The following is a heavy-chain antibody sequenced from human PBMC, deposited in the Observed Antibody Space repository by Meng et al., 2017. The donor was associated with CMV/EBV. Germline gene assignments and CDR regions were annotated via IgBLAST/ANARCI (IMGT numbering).Heavy chain of an antibody. D-gene: IGHD3-3*01. CDR1: GFTFSSYA. CDR2: ISHDGSNK. J-gene: IGHJ6*02. Sequence: GESLKISCAASGFTFSSYAMHWVRQAPGKGLEWVAVISHDGSNKYYADSVKGRFTISRDNSKNTLYLQMNSLRAEDTAVYYCARDPNLDTIFGVVINLYYYGMDVWGQGTTVTVSS. V-gene: IGHV3-30*04. CDR3: ARDPNLDTIFGVVINLYYYGMDV.